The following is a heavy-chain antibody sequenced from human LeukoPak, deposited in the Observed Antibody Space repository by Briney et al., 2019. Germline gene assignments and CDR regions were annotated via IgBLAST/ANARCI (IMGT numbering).Heavy chain of an antibody. CDR2: ISNNGGYT. D-gene: IGHD2-15*01. Sequence: PGGSLRLSCAASGFTFSGSAMSWVRQAPGKGLGWVSAISNNGGYTYYADSVQGRFTISRDNSKSTLYLQMNSLRAEDTAVYYCAKQLGYCSDGSCYFPYWGQGTLVTVSS. J-gene: IGHJ4*02. CDR1: GFTFSGSA. CDR3: AKQLGYCSDGSCYFPY. V-gene: IGHV3-23*01.